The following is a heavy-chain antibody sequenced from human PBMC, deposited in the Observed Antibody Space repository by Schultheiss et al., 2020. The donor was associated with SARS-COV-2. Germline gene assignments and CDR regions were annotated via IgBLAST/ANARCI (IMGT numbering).Heavy chain of an antibody. Sequence: ESLKISCAASGFTVSSNYMSWVRQAPGKGLEWIGYIYYSGSTNYNPSLKSRVTISVDTSKNQFSLKLSSVTAADTAVYYCARDLRDAAAGMVWFDPWGQGTLVTVSS. CDR2: IYYSGST. CDR3: ARDLRDAAAGMVWFDP. D-gene: IGHD6-13*01. J-gene: IGHJ5*02. V-gene: IGHV4-59*02. CDR1: GFTVSSNY.